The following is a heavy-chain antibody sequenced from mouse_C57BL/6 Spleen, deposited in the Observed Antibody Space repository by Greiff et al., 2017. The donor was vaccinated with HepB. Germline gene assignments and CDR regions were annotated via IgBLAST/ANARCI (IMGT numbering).Heavy chain of an antibody. J-gene: IGHJ3*01. CDR3: AREDGYAFAY. V-gene: IGHV1-69*01. CDR1: GYTFTSYW. Sequence: QVQLQQPGAELVMPGASVKLSCKASGYTFTSYWMHWVKQRPGPGLEWIGEIDPSDSYTNYNQKFKGKSTLTVDKSSSTAYMQLSSLTSEDSAVYYCAREDGYAFAYWGQGTLVTVSA. D-gene: IGHD2-2*01. CDR2: IDPSDSYT.